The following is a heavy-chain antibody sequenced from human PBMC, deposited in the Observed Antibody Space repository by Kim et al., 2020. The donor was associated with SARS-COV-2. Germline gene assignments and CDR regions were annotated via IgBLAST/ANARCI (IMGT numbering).Heavy chain of an antibody. J-gene: IGHJ4*02. CDR1: GFTFDDYV. V-gene: IGHV3-9*01. CDR2: ISWNSGTI. D-gene: IGHD6-19*01. CDR3: AKDKKGSSGWYWIDF. Sequence: GGSLRLSCAASGFTFDDYVMHWVRQAPGKGLEWVSGISWNSGTINYADSVKGRFTVSRDNSKNSLYLQMNSLRAEDTALYYCAKDKKGSSGWYWIDFWGQGTLVTVSS.